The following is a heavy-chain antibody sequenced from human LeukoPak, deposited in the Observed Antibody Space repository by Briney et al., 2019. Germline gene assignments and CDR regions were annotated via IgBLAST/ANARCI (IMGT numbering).Heavy chain of an antibody. CDR2: INTSTGNP. J-gene: IGHJ4*02. Sequence: GASVKVSCKASGYTFTSYAMNWVRQAPGQGLEWMGWINTSTGNPTYAQGFTGRFVFSLDTSVSTAYLQISSLKAEDTAVYYCAREASIAAAGGRDYWGQGTLVTVSS. D-gene: IGHD6-13*01. CDR1: GYTFTSYA. CDR3: AREASIAAAGGRDY. V-gene: IGHV7-4-1*02.